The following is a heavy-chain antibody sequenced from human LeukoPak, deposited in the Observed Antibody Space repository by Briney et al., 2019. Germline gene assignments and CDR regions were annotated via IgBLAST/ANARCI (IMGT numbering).Heavy chain of an antibody. Sequence: SVKVSCKASGGTFSSYALSWVRQAPGQGLEWMEGLIPIFETANYAQKFQGRVTITTDESTSTAYMELSGLRSEDTAVYYCAKGGYSSAYGDSWGQGTLVTVSS. CDR3: AKGGYSSAYGDS. CDR2: LIPIFETA. V-gene: IGHV1-69*05. J-gene: IGHJ4*02. D-gene: IGHD5-18*01. CDR1: GGTFSSYA.